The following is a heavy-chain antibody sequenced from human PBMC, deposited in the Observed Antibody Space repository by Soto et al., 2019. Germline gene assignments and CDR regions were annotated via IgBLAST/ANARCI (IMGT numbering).Heavy chain of an antibody. D-gene: IGHD3-22*01. J-gene: IGHJ3*02. CDR3: TTDPAKTYYYDSSGYYFGYGGDAFDI. Sequence: PGGSLRLSCAASGFTFSNAWMSWVRQAPGKGLEWVGRIKSKTDGGTTDYAAPVKGRFTISRDDSKNTLYLQMNSLKTEDTAVYYCTTDPAKTYYYDSSGYYFGYGGDAFDIWGQGTMVTVSS. V-gene: IGHV3-15*01. CDR2: IKSKTDGGTT. CDR1: GFTFSNAW.